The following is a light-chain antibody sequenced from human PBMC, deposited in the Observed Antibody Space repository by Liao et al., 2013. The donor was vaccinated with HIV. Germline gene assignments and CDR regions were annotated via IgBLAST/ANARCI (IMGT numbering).Light chain of an antibody. CDR1: NIGDKG. Sequence: SYELTQPPSVSVAPGKTARITCGGDNIGDKGVHWYQQKPGQAPTLVIFYDTNRPSGIPERFSGSNPGITATLTISRVEVGDEADYYCQVWDSSRDQYVFGGGTKVTVL. V-gene: IGLV3-21*01. CDR3: QVWDSSRDQYV. CDR2: YDT. J-gene: IGLJ1*01.